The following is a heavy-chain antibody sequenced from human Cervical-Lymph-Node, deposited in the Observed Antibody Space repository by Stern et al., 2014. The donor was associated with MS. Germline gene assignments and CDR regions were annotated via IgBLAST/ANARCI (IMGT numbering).Heavy chain of an antibody. J-gene: IGHJ4*02. CDR3: ARDKMHAFDY. V-gene: IGHV1-18*01. CDR2: ISADSGNT. CDR1: GYTFTTYG. D-gene: IGHD2-8*01. Sequence: VQLVQSGTEVKKPGASVLVSCKASGYTFTTYGITWVRQAPGQGLEWMGWISADSGNTKYAQKFQDRVTMTRDTTTGTVYMEVRSLRSEDTAVYYCARDKMHAFDYWGQGTQVTVPS.